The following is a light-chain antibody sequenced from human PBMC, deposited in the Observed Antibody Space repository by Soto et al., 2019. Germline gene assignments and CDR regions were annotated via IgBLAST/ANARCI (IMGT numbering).Light chain of an antibody. V-gene: IGLV1-44*01. CDR2: INN. Sequence: QSVLTQPPSAFRTPGQRVTIPCSGKSSNIGSNTVNWYQQLPGTAPKLVIYINNQRTSGVPDRFSGSKSGTSASLAISGRQSDVLFDYCCIAWDDSMNGDVVFGGKTKVRVL. CDR1: SSNIGSNT. CDR3: IAWDDSMNGDVV. J-gene: IGLJ2*01.